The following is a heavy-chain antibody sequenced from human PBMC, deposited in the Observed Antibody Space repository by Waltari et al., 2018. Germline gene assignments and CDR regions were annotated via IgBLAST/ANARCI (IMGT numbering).Heavy chain of an antibody. Sequence: QLQLQESGPGLVKPSATLSLTCTVSGGSISSSSYYWGWIRQPPGKGLEWIGSIYSSGSTYYNPSLKSRVTISVDTSKNQFSLKLSSVTAADTAVYYCASRGAYSSSWYRDYWGQGTLVTVSS. J-gene: IGHJ4*02. CDR1: GGSISSSSYY. D-gene: IGHD6-13*01. V-gene: IGHV4-39*07. CDR2: IYSSGST. CDR3: ASRGAYSSSWYRDY.